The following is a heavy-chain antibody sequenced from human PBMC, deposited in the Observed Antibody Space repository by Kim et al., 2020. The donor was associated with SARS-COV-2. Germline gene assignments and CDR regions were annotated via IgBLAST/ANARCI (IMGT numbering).Heavy chain of an antibody. CDR3: ARDKGSTYSSGWYGRQPYYYYYYGMDV. D-gene: IGHD6-19*01. V-gene: IGHV1-69*13. CDR2: IIPIFGTA. J-gene: IGHJ6*02. CDR1: GGTFSSYA. Sequence: SVKVSCKASGGTFSSYAISWVRQAPGQGLEWMGGIIPIFGTANYAQKFQGRVTITADESTSTAYMELSSLRSEDTAVYYCARDKGSTYSSGWYGRQPYYYYYYGMDVWGQGTTVTVSS.